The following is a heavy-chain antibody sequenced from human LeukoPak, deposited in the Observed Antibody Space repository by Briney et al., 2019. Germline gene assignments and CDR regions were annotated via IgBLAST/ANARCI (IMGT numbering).Heavy chain of an antibody. D-gene: IGHD2-21*01. CDR1: GGSISSYY. CDR3: ARVSGEGGHYFDY. Sequence: SETLFLTCTVSGGSISSYYWSWIRQPPGKGLEWIGYIYYSGSTNYNPSLKSRVTISVDTSKNQFSLKLSSVTAADTAVYYCARVSGEGGHYFDYWGQGTLVTVSS. J-gene: IGHJ4*02. V-gene: IGHV4-59*01. CDR2: IYYSGST.